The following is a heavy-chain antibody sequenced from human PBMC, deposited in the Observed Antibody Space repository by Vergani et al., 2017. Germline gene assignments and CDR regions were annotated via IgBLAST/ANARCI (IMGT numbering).Heavy chain of an antibody. J-gene: IGHJ6*03. CDR1: GFTFSSYS. D-gene: IGHD1-1*01. Sequence: EVQLVESGGNLVQPGGSLRLSCAASGFTFSSYSMNWVRQAPGKGLEWVSYIRTSSTTIYYADHVKGRCTISRDNVKNSLYLQMNSLRAEDTAVYYGARVQNEGYMDVWGKGTTVTVSS. V-gene: IGHV3-48*01. CDR2: IRTSSTTI. CDR3: ARVQNEGYMDV.